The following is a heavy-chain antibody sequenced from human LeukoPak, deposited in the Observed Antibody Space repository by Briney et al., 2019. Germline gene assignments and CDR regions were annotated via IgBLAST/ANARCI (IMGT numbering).Heavy chain of an antibody. V-gene: IGHV3-30*04. J-gene: IGHJ4*02. Sequence: PGGSLRLSCAASGFTFSGYEMNWVRQAPGKGLEWVAVISYDGRKKYYADTVKGRFTVSRDNSKNTQYLQMNSLRAEDTAVYYCAKDRTYHYDSGGSFLDYWGQGTLVTVSS. D-gene: IGHD3-10*01. CDR2: ISYDGRKK. CDR1: GFTFSGYE. CDR3: AKDRTYHYDSGGSFLDY.